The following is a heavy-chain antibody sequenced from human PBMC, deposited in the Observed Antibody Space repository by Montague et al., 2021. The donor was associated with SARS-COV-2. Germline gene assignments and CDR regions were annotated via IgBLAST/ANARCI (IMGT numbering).Heavy chain of an antibody. V-gene: IGHV4-4*02. CDR2: IYHSGNT. Sequence: SETLSLTCTVSGGSISSSNWRSWVRQPPGKGLEWIGEIYHSGNTNYNPSLQSRFTISVDKSKNQFSLRLSSVTAADTAVYYCARSSILGAHRFDYWGQGTLGTLS. D-gene: IGHD3-16*01. CDR1: GGSISSSNW. CDR3: ARSSILGAHRFDY. J-gene: IGHJ4*02.